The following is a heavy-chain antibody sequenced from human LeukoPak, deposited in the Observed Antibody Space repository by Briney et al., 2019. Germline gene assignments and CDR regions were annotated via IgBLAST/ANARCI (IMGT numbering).Heavy chain of an antibody. D-gene: IGHD3-3*01. J-gene: IGHJ6*02. Sequence: PGGSLRLSCAASGFTFSSYAMSWVRQAPGKGLEWVSAISGSGGSTYYADSVKGRFTISRDNSKNTLYLQMNSLRAEDTAVYYCAKGHYDFWSGYPFYYCYGMDVWGQGTTVTVSS. CDR3: AKGHYDFWSGYPFYYCYGMDV. V-gene: IGHV3-23*01. CDR2: ISGSGGST. CDR1: GFTFSSYA.